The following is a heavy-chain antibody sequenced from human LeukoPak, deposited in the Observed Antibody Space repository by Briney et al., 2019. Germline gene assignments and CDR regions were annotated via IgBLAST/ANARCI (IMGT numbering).Heavy chain of an antibody. CDR1: GYTFTSYY. CDR3: ARDGGMVYGVCYFDY. Sequence: ASLKVSCKASGYTFTSYYMDWVRQAPRQGLEWMGIINPLSGSTSYAQKFQGRVTMTTDTSTSTVYMELSSLRSEDTAVYYCARDGGMVYGVCYFDYWGQGTLVTVSS. CDR2: INPLSGST. D-gene: IGHD2-8*01. V-gene: IGHV1-46*01. J-gene: IGHJ4*02.